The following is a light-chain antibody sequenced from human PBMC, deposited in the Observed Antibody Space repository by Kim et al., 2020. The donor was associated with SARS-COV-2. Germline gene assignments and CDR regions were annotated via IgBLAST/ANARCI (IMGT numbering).Light chain of an antibody. CDR1: IDNC. CDR3: QESYTVRPT. J-gene: IGKJ1*01. V-gene: IGKV1-39*01. CDR2: SSF. Sequence: IDNCLNWYQQKPGKAPTLIIFSSFNLKSGVSSRFSGSGSGTEFTLIINSLQPEDSATYFCQESYTVRPTFGPGTKLEIK.